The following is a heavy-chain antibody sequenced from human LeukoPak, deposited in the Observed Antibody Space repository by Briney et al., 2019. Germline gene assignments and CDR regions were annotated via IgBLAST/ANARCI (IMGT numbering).Heavy chain of an antibody. Sequence: GASVKVSCKASGYTFTSYGISWVRQAPGQGLEWMGWISAYNGNTNYAQKLQGRVTMTTDTSTSTAYMELRSLRSDDTAVYYCARATARPYGSWSNRFDPWGQGTLVTVSS. J-gene: IGHJ5*02. CDR1: GYTFTSYG. CDR3: ARATARPYGSWSNRFDP. CDR2: ISAYNGNT. D-gene: IGHD3-10*01. V-gene: IGHV1-18*04.